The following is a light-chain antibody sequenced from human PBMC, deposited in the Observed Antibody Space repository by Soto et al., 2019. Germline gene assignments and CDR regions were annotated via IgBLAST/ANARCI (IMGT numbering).Light chain of an antibody. CDR1: QSVSSN. CDR3: QQYNNWPLT. V-gene: IGKV3-15*01. Sequence: EIVMTQSPATLSVSPGERATLSGRASQSVSSNLAWYQQKPGQAPRLLIYGASTRATGIPARFSGSGFGTEFTLTISSLQSEDFAVYYCQQYNNWPLTFGQGTKVDIK. J-gene: IGKJ1*01. CDR2: GAS.